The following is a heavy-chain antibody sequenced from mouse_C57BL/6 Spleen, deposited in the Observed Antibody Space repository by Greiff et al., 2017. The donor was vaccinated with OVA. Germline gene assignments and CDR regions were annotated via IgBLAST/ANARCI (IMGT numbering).Heavy chain of an antibody. Sequence: QVQLQQPGAELVKPGASVKMSCKASGYTFTSYWITWVKPRPGQGLEWIGDIYPGSGSTNYNEKFKSKATLTVDTSSSTAYMQLSSLTSEDSAVYYCARGTTVDYAMDYWGQGTSVTVSS. CDR3: ARGTTVDYAMDY. V-gene: IGHV1-55*01. J-gene: IGHJ4*01. CDR1: GYTFTSYW. D-gene: IGHD1-1*01. CDR2: IYPGSGST.